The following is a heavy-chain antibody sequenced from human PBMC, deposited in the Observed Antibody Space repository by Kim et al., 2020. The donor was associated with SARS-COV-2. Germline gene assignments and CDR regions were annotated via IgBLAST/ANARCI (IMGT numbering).Heavy chain of an antibody. V-gene: IGHV3-23*01. Sequence: GGSLRLSCAASGFTFSSYAMSWVRQAPGKGLEWVSVISGSGGSTYSAAFVRGRFTTSRDNSKNTLYLQMNSLGAEDTAVYYSAKVFPAAAGTSPGDSSDIWGQGTMVTVSS. CDR3: AKVFPAAAGTSPGDSSDI. CDR2: ISGSGGST. J-gene: IGHJ3*02. D-gene: IGHD6-13*01. CDR1: GFTFSSYA.